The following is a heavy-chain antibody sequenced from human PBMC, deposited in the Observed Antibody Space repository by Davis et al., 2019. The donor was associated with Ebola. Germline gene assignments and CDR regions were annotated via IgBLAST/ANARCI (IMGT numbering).Heavy chain of an antibody. CDR2: IYYSGST. CDR3: ARLYSSSAPFDY. V-gene: IGHV4-59*08. J-gene: IGHJ4*02. CDR1: GGSFSGYY. Sequence: MPSETLSLTCAVYGGSFSGYYWSWIRQPPGKGLEWIGYIYYSGSTNYNPSLKSRVTISVDTSKNQFSLKLSSVTAADTAVYYCARLYSSSAPFDYWGQGTLVTVSS. D-gene: IGHD6-6*01.